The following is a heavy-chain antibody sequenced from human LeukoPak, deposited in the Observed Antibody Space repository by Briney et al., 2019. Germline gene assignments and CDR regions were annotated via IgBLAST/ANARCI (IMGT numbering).Heavy chain of an antibody. J-gene: IGHJ4*02. CDR1: GFTVSSNY. CDR3: AGYGTLYYDSSGKNFDY. Sequence: GGSLRLSCAASGFTVSSNYMSWVRQAPGKGLEWVSVIYSGGSTYYADSVKGRFTISRDNSKNTLYLQMNSLRAEDTAVYYCAGYGTLYYDSSGKNFDYWGQGTLVTVSS. CDR2: IYSGGST. D-gene: IGHD3-22*01. V-gene: IGHV3-53*01.